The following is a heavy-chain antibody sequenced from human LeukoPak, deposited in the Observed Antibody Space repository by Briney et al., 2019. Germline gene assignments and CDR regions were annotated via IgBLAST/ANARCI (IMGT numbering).Heavy chain of an antibody. CDR3: ARDKEEQQLVVKGTDY. V-gene: IGHV3-11*01. J-gene: IGHJ4*02. CDR1: GFTFSDYY. CDR2: ISSSGSTI. Sequence: GGSLRLSCAASGFTFSDYYMSWIRQAPGKGLEWVSYISSSGSTIYYADSVKGRFTISRDNAKNSLYLQMNSLRAEDTAVYYCARDKEEQQLVVKGTDYWGQGTLVTVSS. D-gene: IGHD6-13*01.